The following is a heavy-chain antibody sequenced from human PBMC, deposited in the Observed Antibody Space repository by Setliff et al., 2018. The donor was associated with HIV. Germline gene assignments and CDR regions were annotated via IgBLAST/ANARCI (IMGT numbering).Heavy chain of an antibody. V-gene: IGHV4-39*07. D-gene: IGHD6-13*01. CDR1: GGSISSSSYF. Sequence: SETLSLTCTVSGGSISSSSYFWGWIRQPPGEGLEWIGSVYYTGSTYYNPSLKSPVTISVDSSKNQFSLRLRSVTAADTAVYYCARLCIAAAGTRSIPWYFDLWGRGTLVTVSS. J-gene: IGHJ2*01. CDR3: ARLCIAAAGTRSIPWYFDL. CDR2: VYYTGST.